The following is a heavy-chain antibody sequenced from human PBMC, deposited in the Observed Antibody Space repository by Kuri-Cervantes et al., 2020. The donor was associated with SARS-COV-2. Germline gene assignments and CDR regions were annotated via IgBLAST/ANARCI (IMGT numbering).Heavy chain of an antibody. CDR3: ARDRELGTRGTNWFDP. D-gene: IGHD7-27*01. V-gene: IGHV3-7*01. CDR2: IKQDGSEK. J-gene: IGHJ5*02. CDR1: GFTFSSYA. Sequence: GGSLRLSCAASGFTFSSYAMSWVRQAPGKGLEWVANIKQDGSEKYYVDSVKGRFTISRDNAKNSLYLQMNSLRAEDTAVYYCARDRELGTRGTNWFDPWGQGTLVTVSS.